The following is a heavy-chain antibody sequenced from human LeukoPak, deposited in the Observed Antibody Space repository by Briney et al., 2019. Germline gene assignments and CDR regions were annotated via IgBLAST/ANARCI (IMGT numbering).Heavy chain of an antibody. CDR3: ARESLQCNGDTCYSSYYFDY. V-gene: IGHV3-48*02. J-gene: IGHJ4*02. CDR1: GFTFSIYS. CDR2: ITSSSSTI. Sequence: TGGSLRLSCAASGFTFSIYSMNWVRQAPGKGLEWVSHITSSSSTIYYADSVKGRFTISRDNAKNSLYLQMNSLRDEDTAVYYCARESLQCNGDTCYSSYYFDYWGQGTLVTVSS. D-gene: IGHD2-15*01.